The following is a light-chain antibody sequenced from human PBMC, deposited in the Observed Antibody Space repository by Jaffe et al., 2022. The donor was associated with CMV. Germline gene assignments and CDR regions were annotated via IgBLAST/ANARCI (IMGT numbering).Light chain of an antibody. CDR3: QQSKSFPHT. CDR1: QGISNW. Sequence: DIQMTQSPSSVSASVGDRVTITCRASQGISNWLAWYQVKTGRAPKLLVYATSSLQRGVPSRFSGSGTGTEFALTISSLQPEDFATYYCQQSKSFPHTFGQGTKVEIK. V-gene: IGKV1-12*01. J-gene: IGKJ2*01. CDR2: ATS.